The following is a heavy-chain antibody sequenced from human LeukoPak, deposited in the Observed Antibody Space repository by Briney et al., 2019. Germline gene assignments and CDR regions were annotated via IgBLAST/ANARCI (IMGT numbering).Heavy chain of an antibody. V-gene: IGHV3-7*01. CDR2: IKNDRSET. CDR3: ARDSPGGGSYYGE. J-gene: IGHJ4*02. D-gene: IGHD1-26*01. Sequence: LSGGSLRLSCAVSGFNFRDHWMDWVRQAPGKGLQWVGHIKNDRSETYYLDSLKGRFSISRDNSKNTLYLQMNSLRAEDTAVYYCARDSPGGGSYYGEWGQGTLVTVSS. CDR1: GFNFRDHW.